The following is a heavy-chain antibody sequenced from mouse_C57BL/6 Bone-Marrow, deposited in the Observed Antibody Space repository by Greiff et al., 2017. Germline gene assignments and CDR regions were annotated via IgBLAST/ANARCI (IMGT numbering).Heavy chain of an antibody. Sequence: QVQLQQSGAELAKPGASVKLSCKASGYTFTSYWMHWVKQRPGQGLEWIGYINPSSGYTTYNQKFKDKATLTADKSSSTAYMQLSSMTYEDSAVYYCARVRGWGNYGPDYWGQGTSVTVSS. V-gene: IGHV1-7*01. D-gene: IGHD2-1*01. CDR2: INPSSGYT. CDR3: ARVRGWGNYGPDY. J-gene: IGHJ4*01. CDR1: GYTFTSYW.